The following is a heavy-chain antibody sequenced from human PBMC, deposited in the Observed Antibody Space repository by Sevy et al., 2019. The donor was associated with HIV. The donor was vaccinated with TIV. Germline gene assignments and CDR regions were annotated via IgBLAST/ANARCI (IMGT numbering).Heavy chain of an antibody. J-gene: IGHJ4*02. CDR2: IFSSGST. CDR3: VSLFLSYRSGWSYFDY. Sequence: GGSLRLSYAISGFTVNDKYIIWVRQAPGKGLEWVSVIFSSGSTYYADSAKGRFTISRDNSKNTVALQMNSVRAEDTAVYYCVSLFLSYRSGWSYFDYWAREPWSPSPQ. D-gene: IGHD6-19*01. CDR1: GFTVNDKY. V-gene: IGHV3-66*02.